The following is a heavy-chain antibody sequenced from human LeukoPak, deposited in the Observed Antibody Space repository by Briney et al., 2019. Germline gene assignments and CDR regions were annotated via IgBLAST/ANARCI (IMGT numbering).Heavy chain of an antibody. Sequence: PGGSLRLSCAASGFTFNNFAMSWVRQAPGKGLEWVSAISGSGGSTYYADSVKGRFTISRDNSETTLYLQMNSLRAEDTAVYYCAKNVKSSGWYSDYWGQGTLVTVSS. J-gene: IGHJ4*02. CDR2: ISGSGGST. CDR1: GFTFNNFA. D-gene: IGHD6-19*01. V-gene: IGHV3-23*01. CDR3: AKNVKSSGWYSDY.